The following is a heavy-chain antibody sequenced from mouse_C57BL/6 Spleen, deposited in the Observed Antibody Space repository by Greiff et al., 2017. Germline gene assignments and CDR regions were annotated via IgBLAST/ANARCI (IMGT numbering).Heavy chain of an antibody. D-gene: IGHD2-2*01. CDR2: IDPSDSYT. V-gene: IGHV1-69*01. CDR3: ARRYYGYGEDFDY. Sequence: QVQLQQPGAELVMPGASVKLSCKASGYTFTSYWMHWVKQRPGQGLEWIGEIDPSDSYTNYNQKFKGKSTLTVDKSSSTAYMQLSSLTSEDSAVYYCARRYYGYGEDFDYWGQGTTLTVSS. CDR1: GYTFTSYW. J-gene: IGHJ2*01.